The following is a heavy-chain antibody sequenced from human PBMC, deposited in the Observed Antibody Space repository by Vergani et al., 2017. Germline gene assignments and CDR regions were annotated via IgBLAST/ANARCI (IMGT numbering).Heavy chain of an antibody. Sequence: QVQLQESGPGLVKPSQTLSLTCSVSGGSTTSGGFYWSWIRQPAGKGLEWIGRIHTTGSTYYNPSLESRVTMSVDTSKSQFSLKLSSVTAADTAVYYCTRHWAVVAANNWFDPWGQGTLVTVSS. V-gene: IGHV4-61*02. CDR1: GGSTTSGGFY. J-gene: IGHJ5*02. CDR3: TRHWAVVAANNWFDP. D-gene: IGHD2-15*01. CDR2: IHTTGST.